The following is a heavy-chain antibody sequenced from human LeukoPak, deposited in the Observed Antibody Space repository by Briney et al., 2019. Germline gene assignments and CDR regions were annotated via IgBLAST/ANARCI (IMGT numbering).Heavy chain of an antibody. Sequence: SETLSLTCAVYGGSFSGYYWSWIRQPPGKGLKRIEEINHSGSTNYNPSLKSRVTISVDTSKNQFSLKLSYVTAEDTVVYYCARLNWGSGWYCELLGRDTQVTVSS. J-gene: IGHJ2*01. CDR2: INHSGST. D-gene: IGHD7-27*01. V-gene: IGHV4-34*01. CDR3: ARLNWGSGWYCEL. CDR1: GGSFSGYY.